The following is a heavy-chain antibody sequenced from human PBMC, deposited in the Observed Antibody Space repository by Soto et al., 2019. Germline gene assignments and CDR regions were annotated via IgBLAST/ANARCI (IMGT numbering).Heavy chain of an antibody. CDR3: VRDRYSSSGWFDP. CDR1: GDSVSRYSAA. D-gene: IGHD3-10*01. CDR2: TYYRSRFFS. Sequence: PSQPLSLTCAISGDSVSRYSAAWNWIRQSPSGGLEWLGRTYYRSRFFSDYAESVKSRIIINPDTSKNQFSLQLKSVTPEDTAVYYCVRDRYSSSGWFDPWGQGTPVTVSS. J-gene: IGHJ5*02. V-gene: IGHV6-1*01.